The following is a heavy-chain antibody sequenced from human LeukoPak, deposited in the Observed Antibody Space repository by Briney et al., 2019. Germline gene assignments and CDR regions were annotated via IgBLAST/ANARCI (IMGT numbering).Heavy chain of an antibody. D-gene: IGHD3-10*01. Sequence: SETLSLTCTVSGGSISSGGYYWSWIRQPPGKGLEWIGEINHSGSTNYNPSLKSRVTISVDTSKNQFSLKLSSVTAADTAVYYCARVATSNYYGSGSFRLFDYWGQGTLVTVSS. J-gene: IGHJ4*02. CDR1: GGSISSGGYY. CDR2: INHSGST. CDR3: ARVATSNYYGSGSFRLFDY. V-gene: IGHV4-39*07.